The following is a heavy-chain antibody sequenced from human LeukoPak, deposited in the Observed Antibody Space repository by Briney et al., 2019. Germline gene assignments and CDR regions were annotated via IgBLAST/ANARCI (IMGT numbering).Heavy chain of an antibody. CDR3: ARDSMTTVTPFDP. CDR1: GYTFTSYG. J-gene: IGHJ5*02. CDR2: ISAYNGNT. V-gene: IGHV1-18*01. Sequence: GASVKVSCKASGYTFTSYGISWVRQAPGQGLEWMGWISAYNGNTNYAQKLQGRVTMTTDTSTSTVYMELRSLRSDDTAVYYCARDSMTTVTPFDPWGQGTLVTVSS. D-gene: IGHD4-17*01.